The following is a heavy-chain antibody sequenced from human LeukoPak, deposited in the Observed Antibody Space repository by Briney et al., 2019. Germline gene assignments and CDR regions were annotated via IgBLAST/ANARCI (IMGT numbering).Heavy chain of an antibody. CDR2: IYYSGGT. D-gene: IGHD6-19*01. Sequence: KTSETLSLTCTVSGGSISSHYWSWFRQPPGKGLEWIGYIYYSGGTNYNPSLKSRVTISADTSKNQFSLRLSSVTAADTAVYYCARHTSGRDYFDYWGQGTLVTVSS. CDR1: GGSISSHY. CDR3: ARHTSGRDYFDY. J-gene: IGHJ4*02. V-gene: IGHV4-59*08.